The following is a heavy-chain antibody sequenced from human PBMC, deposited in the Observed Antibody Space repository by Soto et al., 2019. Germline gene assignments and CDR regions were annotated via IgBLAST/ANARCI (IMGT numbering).Heavy chain of an antibody. Sequence: QVQLVQSGAEVKKPGSSVKVSCKASGGTFSSYAISWVRQAPGQGLEWMGGIIPIFGTANYAQKFQGRVTITEDESTSTDYMELSSLRSEDTAVYYCASTRLNYYYGSGSTYYYYYGMDVWGQGTTVTVSS. D-gene: IGHD3-10*01. CDR3: ASTRLNYYYGSGSTYYYYYGMDV. CDR2: IIPIFGTA. J-gene: IGHJ6*02. V-gene: IGHV1-69*01. CDR1: GGTFSSYA.